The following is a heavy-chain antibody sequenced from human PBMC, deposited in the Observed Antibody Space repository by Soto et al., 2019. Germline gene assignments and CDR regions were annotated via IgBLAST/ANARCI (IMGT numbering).Heavy chain of an antibody. CDR3: AKPHDYGDYLRWYFDL. CDR1: GFTFNNYA. J-gene: IGHJ2*01. V-gene: IGHV3-23*01. CDR2: ISPGGGNT. D-gene: IGHD4-17*01. Sequence: EVQLLESGGGLLQPGGSLRLSCAASGFTFNNYAMSWVRQAPGKGLEWVSAISPGGGNTYYADSVKGRFTISRDNSKSTLYLQINRLRAEDTAVYYCAKPHDYGDYLRWYFDLWGRGTLVTVSS.